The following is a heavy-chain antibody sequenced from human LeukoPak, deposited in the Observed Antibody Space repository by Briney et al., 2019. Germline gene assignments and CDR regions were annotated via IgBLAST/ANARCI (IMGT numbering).Heavy chain of an antibody. V-gene: IGHV4-34*01. Sequence: SETLSLTCAVYGGSFSGYYWSWIRQPPGKGLEWIGEINHSGSANYNPFLKSRVTISVDTSKNQFSLKLSSVTAADTAVYYCARVPVVVAATPDYYYYYGMDVWGQGTTVTVSS. J-gene: IGHJ6*02. CDR1: GGSFSGYY. D-gene: IGHD2-15*01. CDR3: ARVPVVVAATPDYYYYYGMDV. CDR2: INHSGSA.